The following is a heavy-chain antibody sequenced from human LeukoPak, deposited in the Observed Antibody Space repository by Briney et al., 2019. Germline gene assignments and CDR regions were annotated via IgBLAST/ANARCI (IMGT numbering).Heavy chain of an antibody. J-gene: IGHJ4*02. Sequence: SETLSLTCTVSGYSISSGYYWGWIRQPPGKGLEWIGSIYHSGSTYYNPSLKSRVTISVDTSKNQFSLKLSSVTAADTAVYYCARDYRGVATFDYWGQGTLVTVSS. D-gene: IGHD5-12*01. CDR2: IYHSGST. CDR1: GYSISSGYY. V-gene: IGHV4-38-2*02. CDR3: ARDYRGVATFDY.